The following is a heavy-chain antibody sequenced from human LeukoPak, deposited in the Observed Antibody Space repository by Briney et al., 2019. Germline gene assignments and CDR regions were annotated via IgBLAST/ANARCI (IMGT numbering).Heavy chain of an antibody. V-gene: IGHV3-48*01. CDR1: GFTFSSYS. Sequence: GGSLRLSCAASGFTFSSYSMNWVCQAPGKGLEWFSYISSGSSTIYYADSVKGRFTISRDNAKNSLYVQMNSLRAEDTAVYYCASSTASRAFDMWGQGTMVTVSS. J-gene: IGHJ3*02. CDR2: ISSGSSTI. D-gene: IGHD3-3*02. CDR3: ASSTASRAFDM.